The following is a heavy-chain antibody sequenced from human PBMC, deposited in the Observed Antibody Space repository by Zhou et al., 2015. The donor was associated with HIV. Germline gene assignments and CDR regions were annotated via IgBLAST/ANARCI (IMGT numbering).Heavy chain of an antibody. J-gene: IGHJ3*02. Sequence: QVQLVQSGTEVKRPGSSVKVSCKASGNTFSGSDISWVRQAPGQGLEWMGRFIPMFDIENHAQKFRGRLTLSADKSTGAAYMELSSLRSEDAAVYYCARSSGNYDYAFDIWGQGT. CDR1: GNTFSGSD. CDR3: ARSSGNYDYAFDI. D-gene: IGHD6-19*01. V-gene: IGHV1-69*09. CDR2: FIPMFDIE.